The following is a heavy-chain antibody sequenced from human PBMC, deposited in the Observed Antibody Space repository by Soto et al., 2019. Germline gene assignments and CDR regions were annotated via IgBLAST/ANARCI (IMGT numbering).Heavy chain of an antibody. Sequence: VQLLESGGGLVQPGGSLRLSCAASGFTFSSYAMSWVRQAPGKGLEWVSAISGSGGSTYYADSVKGRFTISRDNSKNTLYLQMNSLRAEDTAVYYCAKDLRGYCSGGSCYSNAFDIWGQGTMVTVSS. CDR1: GFTFSSYA. CDR2: ISGSGGST. J-gene: IGHJ3*02. CDR3: AKDLRGYCSGGSCYSNAFDI. D-gene: IGHD2-15*01. V-gene: IGHV3-23*01.